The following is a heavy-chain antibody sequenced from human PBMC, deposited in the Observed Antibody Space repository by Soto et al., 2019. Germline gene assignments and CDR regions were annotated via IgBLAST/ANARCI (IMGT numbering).Heavy chain of an antibody. D-gene: IGHD2-2*01. CDR3: ARAIQYCSSTSCSIFDY. J-gene: IGHJ4*02. V-gene: IGHV1-24*01. CDR1: GFALIALS. Sequence: GASVKVSCKVSGFALIALSMHWVRQAPGEGLEWMGAFDPEDGKKIYAQKFQGRVTMTEDTSTDTAYMELSSLRSEDTAVYYCARAIQYCSSTSCSIFDYWGQGTLVTVSS. CDR2: FDPEDGKK.